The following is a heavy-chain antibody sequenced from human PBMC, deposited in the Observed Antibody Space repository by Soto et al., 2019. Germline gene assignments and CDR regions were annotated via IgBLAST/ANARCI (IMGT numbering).Heavy chain of an antibody. CDR1: GFTFSSYA. Sequence: LSLTCAASGFTFSSYAMHWVRQAPGKGLEYVSAISSNGGSTYYANSVKGRFTISRDNSKNTLYLQMGSLRAEDMAVYYCARQSLRVYYYYYYMDVWGKGTTVTVSS. J-gene: IGHJ6*03. V-gene: IGHV3-64*01. CDR3: ARQSLRVYYYYYYMDV. CDR2: ISSNGGST.